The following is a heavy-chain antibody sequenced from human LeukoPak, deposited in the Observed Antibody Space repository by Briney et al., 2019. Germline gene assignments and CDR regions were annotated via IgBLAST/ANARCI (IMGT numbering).Heavy chain of an antibody. CDR2: IKQDGSEK. CDR1: GFPFRSYW. J-gene: IGHJ4*02. CDR3: ARDPLGYGAHRDY. D-gene: IGHD4-17*01. V-gene: IGHV3-7*01. Sequence: GGSLRLSCTASGFPFRSYWMSWVRQAPGKGLEWVANIKQDGSEKYYVDSVKGRFTVSRDNAKNSLFLQMTSLRAEDTAVYYCARDPLGYGAHRDYWGQGTLVTVSS.